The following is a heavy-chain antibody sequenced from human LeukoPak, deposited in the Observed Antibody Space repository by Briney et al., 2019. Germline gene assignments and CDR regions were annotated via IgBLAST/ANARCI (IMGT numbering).Heavy chain of an antibody. J-gene: IGHJ4*02. D-gene: IGHD1-26*01. V-gene: IGHV3-30-3*01. CDR3: AKDLYSGSAPDY. CDR2: ISYDGSNK. Sequence: PGRSLRLSCAASGFTFSSYAMHWVRQAPGKGLEWVAVISYDGSNKYYADSVKGRFTISRDNSKNTLYLQMNSLRAEDTAVYYCAKDLYSGSAPDYWGQGTLVTVSS. CDR1: GFTFSSYA.